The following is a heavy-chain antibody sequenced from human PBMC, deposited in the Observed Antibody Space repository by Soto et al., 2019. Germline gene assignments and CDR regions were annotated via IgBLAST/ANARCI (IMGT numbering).Heavy chain of an antibody. J-gene: IGHJ6*03. CDR3: ACSEAVPTTTYYYWYIDV. CDR1: GYTFTDYY. CDR2: MNPSGGVT. V-gene: IGHV1-46*03. D-gene: IGHD2-2*01. Sequence: QVQLVQSGAEVKKPGASVRISCKASGYTFTDYYLHWVRQAPGQGLEWMGIMNPSGGVTSYAQKFQGGVAVTRDASTRTVYMELSSLRSEDTAVYYCACSEAVPTTTYYYWYIDVWGKGTTVTVSS.